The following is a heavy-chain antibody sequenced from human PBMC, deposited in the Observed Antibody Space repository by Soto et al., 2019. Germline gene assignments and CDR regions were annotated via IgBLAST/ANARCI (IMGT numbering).Heavy chain of an antibody. CDR3: ARRTSTSGWRHYFDY. CDR1: GYSFSNHW. V-gene: IGHV5-51*01. CDR2: IDLSNSGT. J-gene: IGHJ4*02. Sequence: EVQLVPSGAEVKKPGESLQISCKGFGYSFSNHWIGWVRQMPGKGLEWMGFIDLSNSGTRYSPSFQGQVAISADKSISTVYLQWSSLKASDTAMYYCARRTSTSGWRHYFDYWGQGTLVTVSS. D-gene: IGHD6-19*01.